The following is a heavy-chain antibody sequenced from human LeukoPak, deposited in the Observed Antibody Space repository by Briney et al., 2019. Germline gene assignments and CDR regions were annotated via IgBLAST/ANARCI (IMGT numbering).Heavy chain of an antibody. CDR2: ISSSGDSL. J-gene: IGHJ6*02. CDR1: GFTFSDYY. D-gene: IGHD2/OR15-2a*01. CDR3: AREVVIVPDYFYYGLDV. Sequence: GGSLRLSCAASGFTFSDYYMTWIRQAPGKGLEWISFISSSGDSLYYADSVRGRFTISRDNAKNSLYLQMNGLRAEDTAVYYCAREVVIVPDYFYYGLDVWGQGTTVTVS. V-gene: IGHV3-11*01.